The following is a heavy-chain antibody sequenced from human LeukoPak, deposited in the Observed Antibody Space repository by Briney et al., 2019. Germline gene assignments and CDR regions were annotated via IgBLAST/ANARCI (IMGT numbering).Heavy chain of an antibody. D-gene: IGHD3-22*01. CDR3: ARDVDVYYYDSSGYHYYGMDV. V-gene: IGHV4-4*07. CDR2: IYTSGST. J-gene: IGHJ6*02. Sequence: SETLSLTCTVSGGSISSYYWSWIRRPAGKGLEWIGRIYTSGSTNYNPSLKSRVTMSVDTSKNQFSLKLSSVTAADTAVYYCARDVDVYYYDSSGYHYYGMDVWGQGTTVTVSS. CDR1: GGSISSYY.